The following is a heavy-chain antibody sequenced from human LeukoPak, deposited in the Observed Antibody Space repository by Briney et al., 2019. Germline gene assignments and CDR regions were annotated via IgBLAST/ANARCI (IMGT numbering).Heavy chain of an antibody. CDR3: ARDLGMVRGVIGY. CDR2: INPNSGGT. Sequence: ASVKVSCKASGYTFTGYYMHWVRQAPGQGLEWMGWINPNSGGTNYAQKFQGRVTMTRDTSISTAYMELSRLRSDDTAVYYCARDLGMVRGVIGYWGQGTLVTVSS. V-gene: IGHV1-2*02. J-gene: IGHJ4*02. D-gene: IGHD3-10*01. CDR1: GYTFTGYY.